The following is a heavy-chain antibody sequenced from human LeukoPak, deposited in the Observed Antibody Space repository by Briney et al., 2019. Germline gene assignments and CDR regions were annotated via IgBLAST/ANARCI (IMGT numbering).Heavy chain of an antibody. Sequence: SETLSLTCAVYGGSFSGYYWSWVRQPPGKGLEWVGDINHSGSTNYNPSLKSRVTISVDTSKNQFSLKLSSVTAADTAVYYCASRPWFVATTSDLDGAFDIWGQGTMVTVSS. CDR1: GGSFSGYY. CDR2: INHSGST. J-gene: IGHJ3*02. CDR3: ASRPWFVATTSDLDGAFDI. V-gene: IGHV4-34*01. D-gene: IGHD5-12*01.